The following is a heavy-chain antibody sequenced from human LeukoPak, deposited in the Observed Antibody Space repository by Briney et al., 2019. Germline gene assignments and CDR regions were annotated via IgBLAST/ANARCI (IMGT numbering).Heavy chain of an antibody. Sequence: SVKVSCKASGGTFSSYAISWVRQAPGQGLEWMGRIIPILGIANYAQKFQGRVTITADKSTSTAYMELSSLRSEDTAVYYCARDTYTGIAAASDRFDPWGQGTLVTVSS. CDR1: GGTFSSYA. V-gene: IGHV1-69*04. J-gene: IGHJ5*02. CDR3: ARDTYTGIAAASDRFDP. CDR2: IIPILGIA. D-gene: IGHD6-13*01.